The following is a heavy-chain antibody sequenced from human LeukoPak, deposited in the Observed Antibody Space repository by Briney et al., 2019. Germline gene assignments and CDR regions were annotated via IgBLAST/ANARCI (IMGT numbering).Heavy chain of an antibody. J-gene: IGHJ4*02. CDR2: IYHSGST. D-gene: IGHD6-13*01. CDR1: GYSISSGYY. V-gene: IGHV4-38-2*02. Sequence: SETLSLTCTVSGYSISSGYYWGWIRQPPGKGLEWIGSIYHSGSTYYNPSLKSRVTISVDTSKNQFSLKLSSVTAADTAVYYCARVSQQLMFFDYWGQGTLVTVSS. CDR3: ARVSQQLMFFDY.